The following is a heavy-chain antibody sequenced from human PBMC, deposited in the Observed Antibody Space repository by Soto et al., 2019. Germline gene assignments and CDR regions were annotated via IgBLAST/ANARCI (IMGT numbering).Heavy chain of an antibody. J-gene: IGHJ4*02. CDR3: AKDPQWRYFYFDY. CDR1: GLTFSSYA. Sequence: PVGSLRLSSAASGLTFSSYAMSWVRQAPGKGLEWVSAISGSGGSTYYADSVKGRFTISRDNSKNTLYLQMNSLRAEDTAVYYCAKDPQWRYFYFDYWGQGTLVTVSS. V-gene: IGHV3-23*01. CDR2: ISGSGGST. D-gene: IGHD6-19*01.